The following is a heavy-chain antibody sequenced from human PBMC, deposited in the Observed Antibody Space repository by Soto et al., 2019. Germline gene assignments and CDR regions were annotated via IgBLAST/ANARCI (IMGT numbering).Heavy chain of an antibody. V-gene: IGHV3-33*01. CDR3: ARGYDIVVVVALDY. CDR1: GFTFSSYG. Sequence: QVPLVESGGGVVQPGRSLRLSCAASGFTFSSYGMHWVRQAPGKGLEWVAVIWYDGSNKYYADSVKGRFTISRDNSKNTLYLQMNSLRAEDTAVYYCARGYDIVVVVALDYWGQGTLVTVSS. CDR2: IWYDGSNK. D-gene: IGHD2-15*01. J-gene: IGHJ4*02.